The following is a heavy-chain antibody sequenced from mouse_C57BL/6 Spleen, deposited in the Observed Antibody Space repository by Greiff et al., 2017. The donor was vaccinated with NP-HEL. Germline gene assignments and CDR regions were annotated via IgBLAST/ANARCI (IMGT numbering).Heavy chain of an antibody. D-gene: IGHD1-1*01. CDR3: GREKDYYGSSSFAY. J-gene: IGHJ3*01. CDR1: GFTFSSYA. Sequence: EVQGVESGGGLVKPGGSLKLSCAASGFTFSSYAMSWVRQTPEKRLEWVATISDGGSYTYYPDNVKGRFTISRDNAKNNLYLQMSHLKSEDTAMYYCGREKDYYGSSSFAYWGQGTLVTVSA. V-gene: IGHV5-4*01. CDR2: ISDGGSYT.